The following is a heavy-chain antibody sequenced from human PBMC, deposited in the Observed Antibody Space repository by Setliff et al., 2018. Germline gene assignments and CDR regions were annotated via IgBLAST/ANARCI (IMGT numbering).Heavy chain of an antibody. CDR1: GGSFSGYY. Sequence: KTSETLSLTCAVYGGSFSGYYWSWIRQPPGKGLEWIGYIYYSGSTNYNPSLESRVTISVDTSKNQFSLKLSSVTAADTAVYYCARPYYYDSGGYYYDYWGQGTLVTVSS. CDR3: ARPYYYDSGGYYYDY. J-gene: IGHJ4*02. V-gene: IGHV4-59*01. CDR2: IYYSGST. D-gene: IGHD3-22*01.